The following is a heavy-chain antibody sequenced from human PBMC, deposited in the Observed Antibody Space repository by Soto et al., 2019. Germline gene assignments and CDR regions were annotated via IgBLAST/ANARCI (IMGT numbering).Heavy chain of an antibody. CDR1: GGSISSGGYY. V-gene: IGHV4-31*03. CDR3: ARGLITGSQYSGGWYYFDS. J-gene: IGHJ4*02. Sequence: SETLSLTCTVSGGSISSGGYYWSWIRQHPGKGLEWIGYIYYSGSTYYNPSLKSRVTISVDTSKNQFSLKLSSVTAADTAVYYCARGLITGSQYSGGWYYFDSWGQGTQVTVSS. CDR2: IYYSGST. D-gene: IGHD1-26*01.